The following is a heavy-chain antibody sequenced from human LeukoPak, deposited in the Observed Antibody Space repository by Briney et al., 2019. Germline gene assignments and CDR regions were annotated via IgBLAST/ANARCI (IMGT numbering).Heavy chain of an antibody. J-gene: IGHJ4*02. D-gene: IGHD6-13*01. CDR2: IYYSGST. CDR3: ARVVSSSWYVFDY. Sequence: SEPLSLTCTVSGGSISSYYWSCMRQPPGKGLEGIGYIYYSGSTNYNPSLKSRVTISVDTSKNQFSLKLSSVTAADTAVYYCARVVSSSWYVFDYWGQGTLVTVSS. CDR1: GGSISSYY. V-gene: IGHV4-59*01.